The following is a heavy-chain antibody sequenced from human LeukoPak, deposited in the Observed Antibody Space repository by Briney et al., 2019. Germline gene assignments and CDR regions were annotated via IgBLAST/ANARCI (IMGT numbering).Heavy chain of an antibody. Sequence: GGSLRLSCAASGFTFSSYAMHWARQAPGKGLEYVSAISSNGGSTYYANSVKGRFTISRDNSKNTLYLQMGSLRAEDMAVYYCARADGYSYGYADYYYGMDVWGQGTTVTISS. CDR2: ISSNGGST. CDR3: ARADGYSYGYADYYYGMDV. CDR1: GFTFSSYA. D-gene: IGHD5-18*01. J-gene: IGHJ6*02. V-gene: IGHV3-64*01.